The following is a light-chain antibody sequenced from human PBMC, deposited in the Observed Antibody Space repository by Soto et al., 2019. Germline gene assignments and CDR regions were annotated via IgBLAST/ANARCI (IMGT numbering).Light chain of an antibody. CDR2: DVS. J-gene: IGLJ2*01. Sequence: QSALTQPRSVSGSPGQSVTISCTGTSSDVGGYNYVSWYQQHPGEAPKLMIYDVSKRPSGVPDRFSGSKSGNTASLTISGLQAEDEADYYCCSYAGSYTPLVVFGGGTKLTVL. CDR3: CSYAGSYTPLVV. V-gene: IGLV2-11*01. CDR1: SSDVGGYNY.